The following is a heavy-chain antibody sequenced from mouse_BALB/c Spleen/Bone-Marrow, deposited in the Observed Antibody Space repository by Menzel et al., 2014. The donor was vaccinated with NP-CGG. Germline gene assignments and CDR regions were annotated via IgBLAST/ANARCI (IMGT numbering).Heavy chain of an antibody. CDR2: IPYSGST. D-gene: IGHD1-1*02. Sequence: EVKLVESGPDLVKPSQSLSLTCTVTGYSITSGYSCHWIRQFPGNKLEWMGYIPYSGSTNYNPSLKSRISITRDTSKNQFFLQLNSVTTEDTATYYCTRRGLYYGYAMDYWGQGTSVTVSS. CDR1: GYSITSGYS. CDR3: TRRGLYYGYAMDY. V-gene: IGHV3-1*02. J-gene: IGHJ4*01.